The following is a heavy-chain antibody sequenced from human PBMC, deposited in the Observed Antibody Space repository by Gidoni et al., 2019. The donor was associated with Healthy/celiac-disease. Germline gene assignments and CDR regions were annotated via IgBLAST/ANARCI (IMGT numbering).Heavy chain of an antibody. CDR3: ARDYDSSSWYDTFDWFDP. D-gene: IGHD6-13*01. Sequence: EVQLVESGGGLVKPGGSLRLSCAASGFTFSSYSMNWVRQAPGKGLEWVSSISSSSSYIYYADSVKGRFTISRDNAKNSLYLQMNSLRAEDTAVYYCARDYDSSSWYDTFDWFDPWGQGTLVTVSS. CDR2: ISSSSSYI. J-gene: IGHJ5*02. CDR1: GFTFSSYS. V-gene: IGHV3-21*01.